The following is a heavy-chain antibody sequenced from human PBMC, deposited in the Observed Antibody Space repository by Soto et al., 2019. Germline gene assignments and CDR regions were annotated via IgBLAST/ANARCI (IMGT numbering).Heavy chain of an antibody. V-gene: IGHV4-59*01. CDR2: IYYSGST. CDR3: PFFFLWYCHLRDPHSFPTRRSSDL. D-gene: IGHD2-8*02. CDR1: SGSISSDY. Sequence: SETLSLTCTVSSGSISSDYWSGIRQPPGKGLEWIGYIYYSGSTVHNPSLKSRVTISVDTSKNQFSLKLSSVTAADTAVYYCPFFFLWYCHLRDPHSFPTRRSSDL. J-gene: IGHJ2*01.